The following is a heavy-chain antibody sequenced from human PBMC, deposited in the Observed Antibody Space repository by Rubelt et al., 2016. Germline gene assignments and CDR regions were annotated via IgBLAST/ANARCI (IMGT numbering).Heavy chain of an antibody. J-gene: IGHJ5*02. Sequence: QVQLVQSGTEVGKPGSSVKVSCKASGGTFSNCAINWVRQAPGQGLEWMGWINPNSGGTNYAQKFQGRVTMTRDTSISTAYMELSRLRSDDTAVYYCARIVVGAGWFDPWGQGTLVTVSS. D-gene: IGHD2-15*01. CDR2: INPNSGGT. CDR3: ARIVVGAGWFDP. V-gene: IGHV1-2*02. CDR1: GGTFSNCA.